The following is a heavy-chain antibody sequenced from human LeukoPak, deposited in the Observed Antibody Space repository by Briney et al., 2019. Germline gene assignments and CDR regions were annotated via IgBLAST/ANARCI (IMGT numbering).Heavy chain of an antibody. V-gene: IGHV3-30*02. Sequence: PGGSLRLSCAASGFTFSSYGMHWVRQAPGKGLEWVAFIRYDGSNKYYADSVKGRFTISRDNSKNTLYLQMNSLRAEDTAVYYCAKAWSSSYSSSWYWGSYYYMDVWGKGTTVTISS. D-gene: IGHD6-13*01. CDR3: AKAWSSSYSSSWYWGSYYYMDV. CDR2: IRYDGSNK. J-gene: IGHJ6*03. CDR1: GFTFSSYG.